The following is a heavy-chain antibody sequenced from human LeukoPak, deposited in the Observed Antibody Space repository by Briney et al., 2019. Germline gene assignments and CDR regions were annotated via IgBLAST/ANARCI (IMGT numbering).Heavy chain of an antibody. J-gene: IGHJ3*02. CDR3: ARAVQEVVVPAATSGCAFDI. CDR1: GYIFSNYG. D-gene: IGHD2-2*01. Sequence: ASVKVSCKASGYIFSNYGISWVRQAPGQGLEWMGWISVYNGNTVYAQSLRDRVTMTTDTSTSTGYMELRSLRSEDTAVYYCARAVQEVVVPAATSGCAFDIWGQGTMVTVSS. V-gene: IGHV1-18*01. CDR2: ISVYNGNT.